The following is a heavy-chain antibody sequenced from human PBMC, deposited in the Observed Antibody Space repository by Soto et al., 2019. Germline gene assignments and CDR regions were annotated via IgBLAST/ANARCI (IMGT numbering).Heavy chain of an antibody. D-gene: IGHD3-9*01. CDR3: AKGALSTYFD. CDR1: EFTFSTYA. Sequence: PGGSLRLSCAASEFTFSTYAMSWVRQAPGKGLEWVSSIGSGGSPTYYADSVKGRFTISRDNSENTLYLQMNSLRAEDTAVYYCAKGALSTYFDWGQGXLVTVYS. CDR2: IGSGGSPT. J-gene: IGHJ4*02. V-gene: IGHV3-23*01.